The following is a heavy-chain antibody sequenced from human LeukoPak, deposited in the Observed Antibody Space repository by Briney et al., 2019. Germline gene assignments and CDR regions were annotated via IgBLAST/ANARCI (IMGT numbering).Heavy chain of an antibody. J-gene: IGHJ4*02. V-gene: IGHV4-4*07. D-gene: IGHD6-19*01. CDR3: ARELAVAGTCYFDY. CDR2: IYTSGDT. Sequence: NPSETLSLTCTVSGGSISSYYWSWIRQPAGKGLEWIGRIYTSGDTYYNPSLMSRVTMSVDTSKNQFSLKLSSVTAADTAVYYCARELAVAGTCYFDYWGQGTLVTVSS. CDR1: GGSISSYY.